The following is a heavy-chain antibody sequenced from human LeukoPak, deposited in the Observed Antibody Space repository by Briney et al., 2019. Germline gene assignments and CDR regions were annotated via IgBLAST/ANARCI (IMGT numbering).Heavy chain of an antibody. CDR2: IRGSGGST. CDR1: GFTFSSYG. CDR3: ARESGTTLYRGAFDP. D-gene: IGHD1-1*01. J-gene: IGHJ5*02. Sequence: GGSLRLSCAASGFTFSSYGMSWVRQAPGKGLEWVSAIRGSGGSTYYADSVKGRFTISRDNSKNTLYLQMNSPRAEDTAVYYCARESGTTLYRGAFDPWGQGTLVTVSS. V-gene: IGHV3-23*01.